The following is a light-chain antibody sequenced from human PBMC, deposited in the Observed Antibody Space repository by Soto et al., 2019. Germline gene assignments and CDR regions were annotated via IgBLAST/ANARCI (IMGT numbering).Light chain of an antibody. J-gene: IGKJ1*01. V-gene: IGKV3-15*01. Sequence: EIVMTQSPATLSVSPGERATLSCRASQSVSSNLAWYQQKPGQAPRLLMYGASTRATGIPARFSGSGSGTELTLTISSLQSEDFAVYYCQQYNNWPPGTFGQGTKVEIK. CDR1: QSVSSN. CDR3: QQYNNWPPGT. CDR2: GAS.